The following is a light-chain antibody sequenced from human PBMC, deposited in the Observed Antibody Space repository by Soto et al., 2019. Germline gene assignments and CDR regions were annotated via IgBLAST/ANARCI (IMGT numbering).Light chain of an antibody. V-gene: IGKV3-15*01. CDR2: GAS. J-gene: IGKJ1*01. Sequence: EIVMTQSPATLSVSPGERATLSCRASQSVNRNLGWYQQKPGQAPRLLIYGASTRATGIPARFSGTGSGTEFTLTISSLQSEDFAVYYRNQYNNWPRTFGQGTKVDIK. CDR3: NQYNNWPRT. CDR1: QSVNRN.